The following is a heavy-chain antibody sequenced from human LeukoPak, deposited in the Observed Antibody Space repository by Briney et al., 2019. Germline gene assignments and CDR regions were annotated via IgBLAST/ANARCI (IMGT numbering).Heavy chain of an antibody. CDR3: AKDLSRAVAADWFDP. Sequence: GGSLRLSCAASGFTFTSYAMSWVRQAPGKGLEWVSSISDSGGSTYYADSVKGRFTISRDNSKNTLYLQMTNLRAADTAVYYCAKDLSRAVAADWFDPWDQGSLVTVSS. CDR2: ISDSGGST. J-gene: IGHJ5*02. D-gene: IGHD6-19*01. CDR1: GFTFTSYA. V-gene: IGHV3-23*01.